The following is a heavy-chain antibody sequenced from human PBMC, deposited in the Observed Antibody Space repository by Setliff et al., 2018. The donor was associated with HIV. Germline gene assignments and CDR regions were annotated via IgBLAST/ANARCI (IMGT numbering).Heavy chain of an antibody. V-gene: IGHV4-39*01. Sequence: SETLSLTCTVSGGSISSSSYYWGWIRQPPGKGLEWLGSIYYSGSTYYNPSLKSRVTISVDTSKNQFSLKLSSVTAADTAVYYCARHSPIGELFKWFDPWGQGTLVTVSS. CDR2: IYYSGST. J-gene: IGHJ5*02. D-gene: IGHD3-10*01. CDR1: GGSISSSSYY. CDR3: ARHSPIGELFKWFDP.